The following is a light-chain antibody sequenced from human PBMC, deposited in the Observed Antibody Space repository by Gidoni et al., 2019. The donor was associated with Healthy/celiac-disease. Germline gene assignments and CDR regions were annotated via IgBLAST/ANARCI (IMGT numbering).Light chain of an antibody. J-gene: IGKJ5*01. CDR3: QQYGSSPLIT. Sequence: EIVLTQSPGTLSLSPGERATLSCRASQSVSSSYLAWYQQKPGQAPRLLLYGASSRATGIPYRFSGSGSWTDFTLTISRLEPEDFSFYYCQQYGSSPLITFGQGTRLEIK. CDR2: GAS. V-gene: IGKV3-20*01. CDR1: QSVSSSY.